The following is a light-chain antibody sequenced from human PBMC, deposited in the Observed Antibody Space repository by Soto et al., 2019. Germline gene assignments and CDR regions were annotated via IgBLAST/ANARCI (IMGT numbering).Light chain of an antibody. J-gene: IGKJ1*01. V-gene: IGKV3-15*01. Sequence: ELVMTQSPATLSVAPGERATHSCRASQSISTFLAWYQQKPGQAPRLLIYGASTRATGIPARFSGSGSGTEFTLTIISLHSEDFAVYYCQQYNNWPRTFGQGTKVEIK. CDR1: QSISTF. CDR2: GAS. CDR3: QQYNNWPRT.